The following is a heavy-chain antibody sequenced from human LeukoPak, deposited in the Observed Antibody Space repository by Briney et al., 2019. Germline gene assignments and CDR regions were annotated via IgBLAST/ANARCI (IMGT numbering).Heavy chain of an antibody. CDR2: ISTSSSYI. V-gene: IGHV3-21*01. CDR3: ARVTNGGYDSGNFDY. Sequence: GGSLRLSCAVSGFIFSSYTMNWVRQAPGKGLECVSFISTSSSYIYYADSVKGRFTISRDNAKNSLYLQMNSLRAEDTAVYYCARVTNGGYDSGNFDYWGQGTLVTVSS. CDR1: GFIFSSYT. J-gene: IGHJ4*02. D-gene: IGHD5-12*01.